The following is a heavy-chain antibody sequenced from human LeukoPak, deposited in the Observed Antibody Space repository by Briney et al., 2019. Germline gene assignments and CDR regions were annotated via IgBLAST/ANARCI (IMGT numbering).Heavy chain of an antibody. CDR1: GYTLTELS. V-gene: IGHV1-24*01. Sequence: ASVKVSCKVSGYTLTELSMHWVRQAPGKGLEWMGGFDPEDGETIYAQKFQGRVTMTEDTSTDTAYMELSSLRSEDTAVYYCATLLEGSSPLYDAFDIWGQGTMVTVSS. CDR2: FDPEDGET. D-gene: IGHD1-26*01. CDR3: ATLLEGSSPLYDAFDI. J-gene: IGHJ3*02.